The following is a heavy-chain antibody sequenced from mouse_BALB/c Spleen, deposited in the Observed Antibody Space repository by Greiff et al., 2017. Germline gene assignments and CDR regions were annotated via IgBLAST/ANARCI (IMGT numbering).Heavy chain of an antibody. Sequence: LQESGPELMKPGASVKISCKASGYSFTSYYMHWVKQSHGKSLEWIGYIDPFNGGTSYNQKFKGKATLTVDKSSSTAYMHLSSLTSEDSAVYYCASIDYYGSSPAWFAYWGQGTLVTVSA. CDR3: ASIDYYGSSPAWFAY. CDR1: GYSFTSYY. D-gene: IGHD1-1*01. CDR2: IDPFNGGT. V-gene: IGHV1S135*01. J-gene: IGHJ3*01.